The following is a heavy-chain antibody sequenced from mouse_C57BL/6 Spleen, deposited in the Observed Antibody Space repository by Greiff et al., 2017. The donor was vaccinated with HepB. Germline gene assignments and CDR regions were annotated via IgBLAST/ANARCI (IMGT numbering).Heavy chain of an antibody. CDR2: ISDGGSYT. Sequence: EVQLVESGGGLVKPGGSLKLSCAASGFTFSSYAMSWVRQTPEKRLEWVATISDGGSYTYYPDNVKGRFTISRDNAKNNLYLQMSHLKSEDTAMYYCARDTTVVFDYWGQGTTLTVSS. J-gene: IGHJ2*01. CDR1: GFTFSSYA. D-gene: IGHD1-1*01. V-gene: IGHV5-4*01. CDR3: ARDTTVVFDY.